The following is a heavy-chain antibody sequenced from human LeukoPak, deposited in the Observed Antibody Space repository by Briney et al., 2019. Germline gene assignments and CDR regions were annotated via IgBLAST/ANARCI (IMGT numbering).Heavy chain of an antibody. V-gene: IGHV4-4*07. CDR1: GGSISSYY. CDR2: IYTSGST. D-gene: IGHD3-22*01. Sequence: SETLSLTCTVSGGSISSYYWSWIRQPAGKGLEWIGRIYTSGSTNYNPSLKSRVTMSVDTSKNQFSLKLSSVTAADTAVYYCAREPRRGSGYRFDYWGQGTLVTVSS. J-gene: IGHJ4*02. CDR3: AREPRRGSGYRFDY.